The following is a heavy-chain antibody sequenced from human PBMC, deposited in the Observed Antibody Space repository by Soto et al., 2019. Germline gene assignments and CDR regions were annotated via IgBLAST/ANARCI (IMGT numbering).Heavy chain of an antibody. Sequence: LRLSCAASGFTFSSYEMNWVRQAPGKGLEWVSYISSSGSTIYYADSVKGRFTISRDNAKNSLYLQMNSLRAEDTAVYYCARDRDSGSYYEYFQHWGQGTLVTVSS. V-gene: IGHV3-48*03. CDR2: ISSSGSTI. CDR3: ARDRDSGSYYEYFQH. CDR1: GFTFSSYE. J-gene: IGHJ1*01. D-gene: IGHD1-26*01.